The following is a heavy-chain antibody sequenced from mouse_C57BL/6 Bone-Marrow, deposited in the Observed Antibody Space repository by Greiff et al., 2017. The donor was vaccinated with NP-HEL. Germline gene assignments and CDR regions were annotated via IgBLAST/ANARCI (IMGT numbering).Heavy chain of an antibody. CDR2: IDPSDSYT. J-gene: IGHJ3*01. CDR1: GYTFTSYW. Sequence: QVQLQQPGAELVRPGTSVKLSCKASGYTFTSYWMNWVKQSPGQGLEWIGVIDPSDSYTNYNQKFKGKATLTVAPSSSTAYMQLSSLTSEDSAVYYCARVSTMVEWFDYWGQGTLVTVSA. D-gene: IGHD2-2*01. CDR3: ARVSTMVEWFDY. V-gene: IGHV1-59*01.